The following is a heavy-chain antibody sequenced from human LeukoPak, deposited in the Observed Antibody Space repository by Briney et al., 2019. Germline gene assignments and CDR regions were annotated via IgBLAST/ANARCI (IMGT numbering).Heavy chain of an antibody. D-gene: IGHD3-9*01. CDR1: GYSFTTYW. V-gene: IGHV5-51*01. CDR3: AREIDYDILTGYNPFDI. J-gene: IGHJ3*02. Sequence: GESLKISCKGSGYSFTTYWIGWVRQMPGKGLERMGIIYPGDSDTRYSPSFQGQVTISADKSISTAYLQWSSLKASDTAMYYCAREIDYDILTGYNPFDIWGQGTMVTVSS. CDR2: IYPGDSDT.